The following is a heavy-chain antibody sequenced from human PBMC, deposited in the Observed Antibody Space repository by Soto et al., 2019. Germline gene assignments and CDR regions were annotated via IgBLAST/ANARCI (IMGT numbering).Heavy chain of an antibody. Sequence: DEPLLSSGGFLVQPGGSLTLYFAASGFTFRDYGMICSRQTPAKGMEWVSSINLFDGRTYYTDSVNVRFTISKDASTSTVSLQLNSLRVDDTAMYYCARWCVYGTDHYYRGMDVLGQGRPVTVS. J-gene: IGHJ6*01. CDR1: GFTFRDYG. V-gene: IGHV3-23*01. CDR2: INLFDGRT. CDR3: ARWCVYGTDHYYRGMDV. D-gene: IGHD2-8*01.